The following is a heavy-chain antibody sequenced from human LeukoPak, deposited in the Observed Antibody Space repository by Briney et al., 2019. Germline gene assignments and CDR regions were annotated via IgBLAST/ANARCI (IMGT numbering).Heavy chain of an antibody. J-gene: IGHJ5*02. CDR3: ARLRRDAYNRPNWFDP. CDR2: IYYSGST. Sequence: PSETLSLTCTVSGGSVSSGSYYWSWIRQPPGKGLEWIGYIYYSGSTYYNPSLESRVTISVDTSNSQFSLKMNSVTAADTAVYYCARLRRDAYNRPNWFDPWGQGTLVTVSS. D-gene: IGHD5-24*01. V-gene: IGHV4-61*01. CDR1: GGSVSSGSYY.